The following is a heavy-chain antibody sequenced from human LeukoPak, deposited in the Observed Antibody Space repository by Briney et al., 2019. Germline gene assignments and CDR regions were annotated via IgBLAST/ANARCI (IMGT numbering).Heavy chain of an antibody. CDR1: GGSTSSDY. J-gene: IGHJ2*01. Sequence: SETLSLTCTVSGGSTSSDYWGWIRQSPGKGLEWVGYVYNSGDTGKNPSLRSRVTILLDTSRNQCSLKLPSVSAADTAVYYCARLKLGAYFDLWGRGTLVTVSS. CDR2: VYNSGDT. CDR3: ARLKLGAYFDL. D-gene: IGHD3-16*01. V-gene: IGHV4-59*08.